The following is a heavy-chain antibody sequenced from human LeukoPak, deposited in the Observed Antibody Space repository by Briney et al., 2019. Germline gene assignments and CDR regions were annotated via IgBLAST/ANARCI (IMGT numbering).Heavy chain of an antibody. J-gene: IGHJ5*02. Sequence: PSETLSLTCTVSGGSISSSSYYWGWLRQPPGKGLEWIGSIYYSGSTYYNPSLKSRVTISVDTSKNQFFLKLSSVTAADTAVYYCARGYSGYAAWGQGTLVTVSS. V-gene: IGHV4-39*07. CDR1: GGSISSSSYY. D-gene: IGHD5-12*01. CDR3: ARGYSGYAA. CDR2: IYYSGST.